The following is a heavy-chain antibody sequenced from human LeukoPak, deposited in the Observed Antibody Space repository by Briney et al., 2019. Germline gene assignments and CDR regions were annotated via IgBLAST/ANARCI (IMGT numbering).Heavy chain of an antibody. V-gene: IGHV3-9*01. J-gene: IGHJ6*02. CDR3: ARDRSGMDV. Sequence: GGSLRLSCAASGFTFDDYAMHWVRQAPGKGLEWVSGISWNSGSIGYADSVKGRFTISRENAKNSLYLQMNSLRAGDTAVYYCARDRSGMDVWGQGTTVTVSS. CDR2: ISWNSGSI. CDR1: GFTFDDYA.